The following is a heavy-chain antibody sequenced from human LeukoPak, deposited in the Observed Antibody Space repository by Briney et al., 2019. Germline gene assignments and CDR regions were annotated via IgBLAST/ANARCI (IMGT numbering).Heavy chain of an antibody. CDR1: GYTFSRFG. CDR3: ARDRRVVATISSYFDF. Sequence: GASVKVSCRTSGYTFSRFGISWARQAPGQGLEWVGWISIYHGSTDYSKKFQGRVTMTTDTSTNTVYMDLRGLKSDDTAVYYCARDRRVVATISSYFDFWGQGTLVTVSS. J-gene: IGHJ4*02. V-gene: IGHV1-18*01. CDR2: ISIYHGST. D-gene: IGHD5-12*01.